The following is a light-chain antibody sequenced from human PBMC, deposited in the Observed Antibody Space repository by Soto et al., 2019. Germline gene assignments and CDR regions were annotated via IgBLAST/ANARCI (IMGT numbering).Light chain of an antibody. J-gene: IGKJ4*01. CDR3: QQYNNWPPLT. CDR1: QSVNSN. V-gene: IGKV3-15*01. Sequence: EIVMTQSPANLSVSPGERATLSCRASQSVNSNLVWYQQKPGQAPRLLIYGASTRVTGIPARFSGSGSGTEFTLTISSLQSEDFAVYYCQQYNNWPPLTFGGGTKVEIK. CDR2: GAS.